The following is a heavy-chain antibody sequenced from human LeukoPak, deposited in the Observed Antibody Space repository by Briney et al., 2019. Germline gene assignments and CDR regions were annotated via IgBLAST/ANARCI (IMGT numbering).Heavy chain of an antibody. J-gene: IGHJ4*02. D-gene: IGHD1-14*01. Sequence: GGSLRLSCAASGFSFSTSTMNWVRQAPGKGLEWISSIGKTSRDMYYADSVRGRFTISRDNAKNSLFLLVNSLRVEDTSVYYCVRGDNRDYWGQGTLVTVSS. CDR3: VRGDNRDY. CDR1: GFSFSTST. CDR2: IGKTSRDM. V-gene: IGHV3-21*01.